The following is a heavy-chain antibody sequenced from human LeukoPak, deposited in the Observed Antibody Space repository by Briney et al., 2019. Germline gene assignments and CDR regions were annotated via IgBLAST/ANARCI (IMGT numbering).Heavy chain of an antibody. V-gene: IGHV3-48*01. Sequence: GGSLRLSCEGSGFSLSAYNMNWVRQAPGKGLESVSYISSSSATIFYADSVKGRFTISRDNSKNTLYLQMNSLRAEDTAVYYCARDESPYGGTAGGYFDYWGQGTLVTVSS. CDR2: ISSSSATI. CDR1: GFSLSAYN. D-gene: IGHD6-13*01. CDR3: ARDESPYGGTAGGYFDY. J-gene: IGHJ4*02.